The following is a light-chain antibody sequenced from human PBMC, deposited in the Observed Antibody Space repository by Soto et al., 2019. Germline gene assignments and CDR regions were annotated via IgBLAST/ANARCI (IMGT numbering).Light chain of an antibody. Sequence: QSALTQSPSVSAAPGQKVTISCSGSSSNIGNNYVYWYQQLPGTAPKLLIYDNNKRPSGIPDRFSGSKSGTSGTLDITGLQTGDEADYYCATWDGSLPGEVFGGATKLTVL. CDR1: SSNIGNNY. V-gene: IGLV1-51*01. J-gene: IGLJ2*01. CDR3: ATWDGSLPGEV. CDR2: DNN.